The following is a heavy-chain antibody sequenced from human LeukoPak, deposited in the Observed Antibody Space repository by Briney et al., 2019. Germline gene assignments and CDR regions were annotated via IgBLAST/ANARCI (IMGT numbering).Heavy chain of an antibody. D-gene: IGHD3-10*01. V-gene: IGHV3-15*01. CDR1: GFTFSNAW. CDR3: TTGLWFGELFLDY. CDR2: IKSKTDGGTT. J-gene: IGHJ4*02. Sequence: RTGGSLRLSCAASGFTFSNAWMSWVRQAPGKGLEWVGRIKSKTDGGTTDYAAPVKGRFTISRDDSKNTLYLQMNSLKTEDTAVYYCTTGLWFGELFLDYWGQGTLVTVSS.